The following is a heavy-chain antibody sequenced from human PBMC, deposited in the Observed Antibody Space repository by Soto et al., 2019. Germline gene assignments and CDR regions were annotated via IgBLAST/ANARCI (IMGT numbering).Heavy chain of an antibody. CDR2: IYNSGST. Sequence: QVQLQESGPGLVKPSETMSLTCTVSGGSISSYYWSWIRQPPGKGLEWIGYIYNSGSTNYNPSLKSRVTISVDTSKTQFSLKLSSVTAADTAVYYCARGRLERRHWFDPWGQGTLVTVSS. CDR1: GGSISSYY. D-gene: IGHD1-1*01. J-gene: IGHJ5*02. V-gene: IGHV4-59*01. CDR3: ARGRLERRHWFDP.